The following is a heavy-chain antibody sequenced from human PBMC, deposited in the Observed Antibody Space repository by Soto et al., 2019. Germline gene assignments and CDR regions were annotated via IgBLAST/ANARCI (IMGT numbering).Heavy chain of an antibody. Sequence: QVQLVESGGGVVQPGRSLRLSCAASGFTFSGYGMHWVRQAPGKGLEWVAVIWYDGSNENYADSVKGRFTISRDNSKNTLYLQMNSLRAEDTAVYYCTRRYNDGWYSDDWGQGTLVTVSS. CDR2: IWYDGSNE. CDR1: GFTFSGYG. J-gene: IGHJ4*02. D-gene: IGHD6-19*01. V-gene: IGHV3-33*01. CDR3: TRRYNDGWYSDD.